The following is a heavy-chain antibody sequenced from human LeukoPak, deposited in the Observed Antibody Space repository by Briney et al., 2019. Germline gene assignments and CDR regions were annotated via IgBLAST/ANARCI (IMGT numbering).Heavy chain of an antibody. CDR1: GFTFTSYS. J-gene: IGHJ4*01. D-gene: IGHD5-12*01. CDR3: ARSLSGYDPLSAF. Sequence: GGSLRLSCEVSGFTFTSYSMTWVRQVPGKGLEWIAYITATSNTFYYADSVKGRFTTSRDNARNSLFLQMHSLTVEDTAVYYCARSLSGYDPLSAFWGHGTLVTVS. CDR2: ITATSNTF. V-gene: IGHV3-48*01.